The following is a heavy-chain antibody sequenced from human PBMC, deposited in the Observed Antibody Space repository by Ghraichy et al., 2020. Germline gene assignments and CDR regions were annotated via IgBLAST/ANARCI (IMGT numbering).Heavy chain of an antibody. D-gene: IGHD1-26*01. Sequence: GGSLRLSCAGSGFTFSSYSMNWVRQAPGKGLEWVSSISSDSVHILDADSLKGRFTISRDNAKNSLYLQMNSLRVEDTAMYYCARGETVGVSPGFDSWGQGTLVTVSS. CDR1: GFTFSSYS. J-gene: IGHJ4*02. V-gene: IGHV3-21*06. CDR2: ISSDSVHI. CDR3: ARGETVGVSPGFDS.